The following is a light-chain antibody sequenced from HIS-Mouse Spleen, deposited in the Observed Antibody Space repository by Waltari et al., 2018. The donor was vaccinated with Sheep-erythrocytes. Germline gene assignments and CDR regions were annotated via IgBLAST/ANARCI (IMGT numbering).Light chain of an antibody. Sequence: QSALTQPASVSGSPGQSITISCTGTSSDVGSYNLVSWYQQHPGKAPKLMIYEGSKRPSGVSHRFSGSKSGNMASLTISGLQAEDEADYYCCSYAGSSTPWVFGGGTKLTVL. CDR1: SSDVGSYNL. CDR2: EGS. V-gene: IGLV2-23*01. J-gene: IGLJ3*02. CDR3: CSYAGSSTPWV.